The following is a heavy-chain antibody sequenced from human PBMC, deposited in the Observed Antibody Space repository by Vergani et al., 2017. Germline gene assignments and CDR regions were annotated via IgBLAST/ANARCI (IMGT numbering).Heavy chain of an antibody. D-gene: IGHD2-21*02. J-gene: IGHJ6*02. CDR1: GGTFSSYA. CDR2: IIPIFGTA. V-gene: IGHV1-69*18. CDR3: ARDSYCGSDCYSPRPYYYYGMDV. Sequence: QVQLVQSGAEVKKPGSSVKVSCKASGGTFSSYAISWVRQAPGQGLEWMGRIIPIFGTANYAQKSQGRVTITADESTSTAYMELSSLRSEDTAVYYCARDSYCGSDCYSPRPYYYYGMDVWGQGTTVTVSS.